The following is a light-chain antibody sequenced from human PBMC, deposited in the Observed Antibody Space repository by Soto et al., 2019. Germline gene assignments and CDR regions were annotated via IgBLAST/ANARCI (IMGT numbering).Light chain of an antibody. CDR3: QQSYSTPQT. CDR1: QSISSS. J-gene: IGKJ1*01. Sequence: DIQMTQSPASLSASVGDRVTITCRASQSISSSLNWYQQKPGKAPKLLIYAASSLQSGVPSRFSGSGSGTDFTLTISSLQPEEFATYYCQQSYSTPQTFGQGTKVEIK. V-gene: IGKV1-39*01. CDR2: AAS.